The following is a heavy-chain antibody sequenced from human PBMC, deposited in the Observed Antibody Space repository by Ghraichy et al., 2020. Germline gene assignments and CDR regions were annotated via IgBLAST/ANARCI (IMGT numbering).Heavy chain of an antibody. CDR3: AHPYTSGAFDI. J-gene: IGHJ3*02. V-gene: IGHV2-5*02. Sequence: SGPTLVKPTLTLTLTCTVSGFSLSVCGLGVGWIRQPPGKALEWLAVIYWDDDKRYSPSLKSRLTITKDTSKNQVVLTMTNMDPVDTATYYCAHPYTSGAFDIWGQVTMVTGSS. CDR2: IYWDDDK. CDR1: GFSLSVCGLG. D-gene: IGHD6-19*01.